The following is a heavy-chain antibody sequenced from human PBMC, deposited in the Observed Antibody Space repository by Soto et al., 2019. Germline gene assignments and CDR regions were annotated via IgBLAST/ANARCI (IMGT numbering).Heavy chain of an antibody. CDR3: AKSQQWGLPLSGGIDV. CDR2: VVGGGGST. D-gene: IGHD1-26*01. J-gene: IGHJ6*02. V-gene: IGHV3-23*01. CDR1: GFTFSTYA. Sequence: EVQLLESGGGLVQPGESLRLSCGASGFTFSTYAMSWVRQAPGKGLEWVSAVVGGGGSTYYTDSVKGRFTISRDNSKNTLYLHMSSQRVEDTAVYYCAKSQQWGLPLSGGIDVWGQGTTVTVSS.